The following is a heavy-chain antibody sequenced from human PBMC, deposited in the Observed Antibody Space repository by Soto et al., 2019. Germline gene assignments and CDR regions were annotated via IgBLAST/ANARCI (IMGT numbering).Heavy chain of an antibody. V-gene: IGHV3-30-3*01. D-gene: IGHD6-19*01. J-gene: IGHJ4*02. CDR1: GFTFSSYA. Sequence: QVQLVESGGGVVQPGRSLRLSCAASGFTFSSYAMHWVRQAPGKGLEWVAVISYDGSNKYYADSVKGRFTISRDNSKNPLYLQMNSLRAEDTAVYYCARETIAVAGYWGQGTLVTVSS. CDR2: ISYDGSNK. CDR3: ARETIAVAGY.